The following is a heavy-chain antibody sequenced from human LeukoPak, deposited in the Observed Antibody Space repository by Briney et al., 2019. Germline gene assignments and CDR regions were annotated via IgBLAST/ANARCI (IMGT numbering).Heavy chain of an antibody. Sequence: ASVKVSCKASGYTFTSYYMHWVRQAPGQGLEWMGIINPSGGSTSYAQKFQGRVTMTRDMSTSTVYMELSSLRSEDTAVYYCARAWYFYDSSGYYHRLFDYWGQGTLVTVSS. CDR2: INPSGGST. J-gene: IGHJ4*02. V-gene: IGHV1-46*01. D-gene: IGHD3-22*01. CDR1: GYTFTSYY. CDR3: ARAWYFYDSSGYYHRLFDY.